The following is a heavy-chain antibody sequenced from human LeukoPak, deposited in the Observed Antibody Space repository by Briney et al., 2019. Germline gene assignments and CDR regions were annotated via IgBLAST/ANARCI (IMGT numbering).Heavy chain of an antibody. V-gene: IGHV6-1*01. J-gene: IGHJ6*02. CDR2: TYYRSKWYN. Sequence: SQTLSLTCAISGDSVSSNSAAWNWIRQSPSRGLEWLGRTYYRSKWYNDYAVSVKSRITINPDTSKNQFSLQLNSVTPEDTAVYYCARLSPGDSGYDSDYYYGMDVWGQGTTVTVSS. D-gene: IGHD5-12*01. CDR1: GDSVSSNSAA. CDR3: ARLSPGDSGYDSDYYYGMDV.